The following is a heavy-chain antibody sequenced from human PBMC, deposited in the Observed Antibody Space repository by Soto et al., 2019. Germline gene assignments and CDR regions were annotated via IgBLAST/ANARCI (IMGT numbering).Heavy chain of an antibody. J-gene: IGHJ3*02. CDR2: INHSGST. D-gene: IGHD1-7*01. V-gene: IGHV4-34*01. CDR1: GGSFSGYY. Sequence: SETLSLTCAVYGGSFSGYYWSWIRQPPGKGLEWIGEINHSGSTNYNPSLKSRVTISVDTSKNQFSLKLSSVTAADTAVYYCASITGTTGAFDIWGQGTVVTVSS. CDR3: ASITGTTGAFDI.